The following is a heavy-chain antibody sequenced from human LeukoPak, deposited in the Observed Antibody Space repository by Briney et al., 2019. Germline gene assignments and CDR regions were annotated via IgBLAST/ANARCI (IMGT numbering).Heavy chain of an antibody. CDR3: GRDPGHPNGVGV. D-gene: IGHD3-10*01. V-gene: IGHV3-66*02. J-gene: IGHJ6*02. CDR2: IYRDVGT. CDR1: GFTVSRDY. Sequence: GGSLRLSCEASGFTVSRDYMSWVRQAPGRGLEWVSTIYRDVGTYYADSVKGRFTISRDDSKNTVYLQLNSVTPEDTAVYYCGRDPGHPNGVGVWGHGTTVTISS.